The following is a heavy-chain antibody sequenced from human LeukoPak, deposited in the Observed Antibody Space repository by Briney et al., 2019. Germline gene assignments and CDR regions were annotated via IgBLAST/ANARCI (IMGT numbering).Heavy chain of an antibody. CDR2: INPNSGGT. J-gene: IGHJ4*02. Sequence: GASVKVSCKASGYTFTGYYMHWVRQAPGQGLEWMGWINPNSGGTNYAQKFQGWVTMTRDTSISTAYMELSRLRSDDTALYYCAREAVAGTSDFDYWGQGTLVTVSS. CDR3: AREAVAGTSDFDY. V-gene: IGHV1-2*04. D-gene: IGHD6-19*01. CDR1: GYTFTGYY.